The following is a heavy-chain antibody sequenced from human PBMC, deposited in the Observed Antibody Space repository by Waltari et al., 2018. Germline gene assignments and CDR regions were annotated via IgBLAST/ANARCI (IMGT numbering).Heavy chain of an antibody. Sequence: QVQLQESGPGLVKPSETLSLTCAVSGYSISRGYYWGWIRQPPGKGLEWIGSIYHSGSTYYNPSLKSRVTISVDTSKNQFSLKLSSVTAADTAVYYCARLGGYGGNTNRGEDYWGQGTLVTVSS. CDR2: IYHSGST. CDR3: ARLGGYGGNTNRGEDY. CDR1: GYSISRGYY. J-gene: IGHJ4*02. V-gene: IGHV4-38-2*01. D-gene: IGHD2-15*01.